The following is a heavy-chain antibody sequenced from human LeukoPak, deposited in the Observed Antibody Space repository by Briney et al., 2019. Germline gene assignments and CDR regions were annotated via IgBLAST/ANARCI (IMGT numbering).Heavy chain of an antibody. D-gene: IGHD5-12*01. V-gene: IGHV3-23*01. J-gene: IGHJ4*02. CDR1: GFTFSTYA. CDR3: AKDIQTWPRFPDY. Sequence: GGSLRLSCAASGFTFSTYAMSWVRQAPGKGLEWVSGISDSGSTAFYADSVKGRFTSSRDNPKSTLYLQMNSLRAEDTAVYYCAKDIQTWPRFPDYWGQGTLVTVSS. CDR2: ISDSGSTA.